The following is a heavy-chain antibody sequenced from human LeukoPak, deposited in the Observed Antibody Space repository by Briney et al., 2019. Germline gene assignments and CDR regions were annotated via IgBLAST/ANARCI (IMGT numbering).Heavy chain of an antibody. CDR2: ISAYSGNT. CDR3: AREGQPHYYDSSGYYYVSY. J-gene: IGHJ4*02. CDR1: GYTFSSYG. V-gene: IGHV1-18*01. D-gene: IGHD3-22*01. Sequence: ASVKVCCKASGYTFSSYGISWMRQAPGQWLEWMGWISAYSGNTNYAQKLQGRVTMTTDTSTSTAYMELRSLRSDDTAVYYCAREGQPHYYDSSGYYYVSYWGQGTLVTVSS.